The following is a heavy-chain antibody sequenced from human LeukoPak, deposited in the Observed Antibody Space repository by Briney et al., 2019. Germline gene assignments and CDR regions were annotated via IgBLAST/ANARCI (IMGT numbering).Heavy chain of an antibody. CDR1: GYTFTSYY. Sequence: ASVKVSCKASGYTFTSYYMHWVRQAPGQGLELMGIINPSGGSTSYAQKFQGRVTITRDTSTSTVYMELRSLRADDTAVYYCARDASWSTYSSSPIFDYWGQGTLVTVSS. CDR2: INPSGGST. CDR3: ARDASWSTYSSSPIFDY. J-gene: IGHJ4*02. V-gene: IGHV1-46*01. D-gene: IGHD6-13*01.